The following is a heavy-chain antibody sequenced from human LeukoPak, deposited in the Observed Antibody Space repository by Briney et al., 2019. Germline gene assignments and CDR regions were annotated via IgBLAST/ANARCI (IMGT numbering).Heavy chain of an antibody. CDR3: AKDTPPYYYAPPLL. CDR2: ISGSGGST. Sequence: GGSLRLSCAASGFTFSSYAMSWVRQAPGKGLEWVSAISGSGGSTYYADSVKGRFTISRDNSKNTLYLQINSLRAEDTAVYYCAKDTPPYYYAPPLLWGQGTLVTVSS. CDR1: GFTFSSYA. V-gene: IGHV3-23*01. J-gene: IGHJ4*02. D-gene: IGHD3-10*01.